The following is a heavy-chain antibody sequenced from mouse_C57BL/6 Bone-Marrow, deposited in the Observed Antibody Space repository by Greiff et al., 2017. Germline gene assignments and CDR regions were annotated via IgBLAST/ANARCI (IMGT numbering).Heavy chain of an antibody. CDR1: GFNIKDDY. Sequence: VQLQQSGAELVRPGASVKLSCTASGFNIKDDYIHWVKQRPEQGLEWIGWIDPEIGDTEYASQFQGKATITSDTSSNTAYQPRSSLTSEDTDVYYFSSLDGNYFGYWGQGTPLT. CDR2: IDPEIGDT. CDR3: SSLDGNYFGY. V-gene: IGHV14-4*01. J-gene: IGHJ2*01. D-gene: IGHD2-3*01.